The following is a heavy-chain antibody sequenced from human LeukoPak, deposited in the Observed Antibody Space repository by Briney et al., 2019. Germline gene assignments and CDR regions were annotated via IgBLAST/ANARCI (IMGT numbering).Heavy chain of an antibody. CDR1: GFRFTDYS. CDR3: VKDRPCETCMPMDA. D-gene: IGHD2-2*01. J-gene: IGHJ6*02. CDR2: LGRSGEYK. Sequence: GGSLRLSCAASGFRFTDYSMSWVRQAPGKGLEWVAGLGRSGEYKYYADSVKGRLTISRDNSKDTMSLQMNSLRAEDSAIYFCVKDRPCETCMPMDAWGQGTTVTVSS. V-gene: IGHV3-23*01.